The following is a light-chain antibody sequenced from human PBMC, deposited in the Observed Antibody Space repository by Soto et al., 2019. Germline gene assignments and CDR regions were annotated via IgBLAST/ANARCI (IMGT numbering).Light chain of an antibody. CDR1: QNVLSD. CDR3: QQYRSWPRT. V-gene: IGKV3-15*01. CDR2: GAT. J-gene: IGKJ1*01. Sequence: EVVLTQSPGTLSLSPGERATLSCRASQNVLSDLAWYQQKPGQAPRLLVYGATTRATDAPAKFRGSGSGTEFSLTISSLQSEDFATYYCQQYRSWPRTFGQGTKVDIK.